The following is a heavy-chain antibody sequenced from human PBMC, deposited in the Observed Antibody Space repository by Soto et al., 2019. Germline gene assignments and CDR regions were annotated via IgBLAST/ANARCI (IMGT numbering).Heavy chain of an antibody. J-gene: IGHJ5*02. CDR2: ISSSSSTI. V-gene: IGHV3-48*02. D-gene: IGHD3-3*01. Sequence: GSLRLSCAASGFTFSSYSMNWVRQAPGKGLEWVSYISSSSSTIYYADSVKGRFTISRDNAKNSLYLQMNSLRDEDTAVYYCARENYDFWSGYSPYNRFALWGQGTLVTVSS. CDR1: GFTFSSYS. CDR3: ARENYDFWSGYSPYNRFAL.